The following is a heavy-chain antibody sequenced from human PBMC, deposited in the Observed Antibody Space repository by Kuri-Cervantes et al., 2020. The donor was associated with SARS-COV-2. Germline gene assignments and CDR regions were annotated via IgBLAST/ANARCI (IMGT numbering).Heavy chain of an antibody. CDR3: ARGGDIVVVPAAIEFLRRFDP. J-gene: IGHJ5*02. CDR1: GFTFSSYG. CDR2: IWYDGSNK. D-gene: IGHD2-2*01. V-gene: IGHV3-33*08. Sequence: GESLKISCAASGFTFSSYGMHWVRQAPGKGLEWVAVIWYDGSNKYYADSVKGRFTISRDNSKNTLCLQMNSLRAEDTAVYYCARGGDIVVVPAAIEFLRRFDPWGQGTLVTVSS.